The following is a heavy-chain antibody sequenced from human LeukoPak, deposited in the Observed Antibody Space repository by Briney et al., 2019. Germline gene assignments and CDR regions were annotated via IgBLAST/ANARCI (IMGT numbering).Heavy chain of an antibody. CDR3: ARDTYCSGGSCYRRGYYGMDV. CDR1: GYTFTSYG. D-gene: IGHD2-15*01. CDR2: ISAYNCNT. V-gene: IGHV1-18*01. J-gene: IGHJ6*02. Sequence: ASVKVSCKASGYTFTSYGISWVRQAPGQGLEWMGWISAYNCNTNYAQKLQGRVTMATDTSTSTAYMELRSLRSDDTAVYYCARDTYCSGGSCYRRGYYGMDVWGQGTTVTVSS.